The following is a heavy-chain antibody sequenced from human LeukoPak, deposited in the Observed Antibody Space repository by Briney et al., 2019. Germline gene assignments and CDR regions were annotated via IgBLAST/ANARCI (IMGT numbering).Heavy chain of an antibody. CDR3: AKDYPEDYGMDV. CDR1: GFTFSFNNYA. V-gene: IGHV3-74*01. CDR2: INSDGSST. J-gene: IGHJ6*02. Sequence: PGGSLRLSCAASGFTFSFNNYAMSWVRQAPGKGLVWVSRINSDGSSTSYADSVKGRFTISRDNAKNTLYLQMNSLRAEDTAVYYCAKDYPEDYGMDVWGQGTTVTVSS.